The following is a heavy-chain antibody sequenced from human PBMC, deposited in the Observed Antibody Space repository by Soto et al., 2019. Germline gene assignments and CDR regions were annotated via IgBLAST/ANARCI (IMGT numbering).Heavy chain of an antibody. J-gene: IGHJ6*02. CDR3: ARLSRASFALDV. V-gene: IGHV5-10-1*01. D-gene: IGHD3-16*01. CDR1: GYSFTSYW. Sequence: GESLKISCKGSGYSFTSYWIGWVRQMPGKGLEWMGMIYPGDSYTKYSPSFEGHATISADKSISTAYLQWSSLKASDSAVYYCARLSRASFALDVWGQGTTVTVSS. CDR2: IYPGDSYT.